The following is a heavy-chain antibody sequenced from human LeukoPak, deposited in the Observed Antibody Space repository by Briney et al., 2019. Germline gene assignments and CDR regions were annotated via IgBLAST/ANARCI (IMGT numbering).Heavy chain of an antibody. Sequence: GASVKVSCKASGYTFTSYDINWVRQATGQGLEWMGWMNPNSGNTGYAPSFQGRVTITADKSTSTAYMELSSLRSEDTAVYYCARGRMEQWHDYWGQGTLVTVSS. J-gene: IGHJ4*02. CDR2: MNPNSGNT. CDR1: GYTFTSYD. CDR3: ARGRMEQWHDY. D-gene: IGHD6-19*01. V-gene: IGHV1-8*01.